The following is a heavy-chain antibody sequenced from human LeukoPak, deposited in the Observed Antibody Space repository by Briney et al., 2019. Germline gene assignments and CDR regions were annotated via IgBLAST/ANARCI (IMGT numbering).Heavy chain of an antibody. Sequence: GGSLRLSCAASGFTFSDYYMSWVRQAPGKGLEWVANIKQDGSDKYYVDSVKGRFTISRDNAKNSLYLQMNSLRAEDTAVYYCARDNYYDSSGHYNGNWFDPWGQGTLVTVSS. CDR1: GFTFSDYY. J-gene: IGHJ5*02. CDR2: IKQDGSDK. CDR3: ARDNYYDSSGHYNGNWFDP. D-gene: IGHD3-22*01. V-gene: IGHV3-7*01.